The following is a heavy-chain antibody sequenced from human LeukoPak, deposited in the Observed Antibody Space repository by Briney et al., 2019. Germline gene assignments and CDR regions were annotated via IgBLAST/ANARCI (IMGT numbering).Heavy chain of an antibody. D-gene: IGHD3-22*01. CDR2: ISGSGGST. Sequence: GGSLRLSCAAPGFTFSSYWMSWVRQAPGKGLEWVSAISGSGGSTYYADSVKGRFTISRDNSKNTLYLQMNSLRAEDTAVYYCAKDFYDSSGYNFDYWGQGTLVTVSS. V-gene: IGHV3-23*01. CDR3: AKDFYDSSGYNFDY. CDR1: GFTFSSYW. J-gene: IGHJ4*02.